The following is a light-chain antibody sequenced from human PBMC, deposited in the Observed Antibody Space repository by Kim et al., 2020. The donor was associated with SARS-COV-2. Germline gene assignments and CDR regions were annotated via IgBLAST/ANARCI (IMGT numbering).Light chain of an antibody. CDR2: GKN. V-gene: IGLV3-19*01. CDR3: NSRDNNDNVL. Sequence: SSELTQDPAVSVALGQTVRITCQGDSLRTYYTTWFQQKPGQAPIVVFYGKNNRPSGIPDGFPGSSSGNTASLTTTAPQAGDEADYYCNSRDNNDNVLSGG. CDR1: SLRTYY. J-gene: IGLJ2*01.